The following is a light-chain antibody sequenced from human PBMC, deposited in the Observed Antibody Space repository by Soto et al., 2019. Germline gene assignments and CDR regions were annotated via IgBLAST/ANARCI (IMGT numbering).Light chain of an antibody. Sequence: DIQMTQSPSTLSASVGDRVTITCRASQSISSWLAWYQQKPGKAPTLLIYDASSMESGVPARFSGSGSGTAFTLTISSLQPDDFATYYCQQYNSYLYTFGQGTKLEIK. CDR2: DAS. V-gene: IGKV1-5*01. CDR1: QSISSW. J-gene: IGKJ2*01. CDR3: QQYNSYLYT.